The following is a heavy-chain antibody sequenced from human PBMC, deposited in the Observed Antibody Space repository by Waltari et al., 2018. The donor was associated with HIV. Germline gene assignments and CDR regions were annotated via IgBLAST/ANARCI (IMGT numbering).Heavy chain of an antibody. CDR3: AADLYGVYFDY. J-gene: IGHJ4*02. D-gene: IGHD3-16*01. CDR2: IKGDGSEK. CDR1: GFTFRCFW. Sequence: EVQLVESGGGLVQPGGSLRLSCAGAGFTFRCFWMTWVRQTPGKGLDWVANIKGDGSEKYYVDSVKGRFTISRDNAKNLLYLEMNSLRVEDTAVYYCAADLYGVYFDYWGQGTLVTVSS. V-gene: IGHV3-7*01.